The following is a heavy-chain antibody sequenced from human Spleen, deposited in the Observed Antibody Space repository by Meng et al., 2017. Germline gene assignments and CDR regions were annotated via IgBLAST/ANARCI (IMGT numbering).Heavy chain of an antibody. J-gene: IGHJ4*02. CDR2: ISGSGGST. V-gene: IGHV3-23*01. CDR3: AKGDSGGCYIIDY. Sequence: GGSLRLSCAASGFTFSNYAMSWVRQAPGKGLEWVSAISGSGGSTYYADSVKGRFTISRDNSKTTLYLQMNSLRAEDTAVYYCAKGDSGGCYIIDYWGQGTMVTVSS. D-gene: IGHD6-19*01. CDR1: GFTFSNYA.